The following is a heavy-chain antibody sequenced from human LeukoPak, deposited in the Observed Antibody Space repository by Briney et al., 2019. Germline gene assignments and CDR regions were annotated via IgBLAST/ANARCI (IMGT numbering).Heavy chain of an antibody. Sequence: ASVKVSCKASGYTFTSYGISWVRQAPGQGLEWMGWISAYNGNTNYAQKLQGRVTMTTDTSTSTAYMELRGLRSDDTAVYYCAVYYYDSSGYYWENYWGQGTLVTVSS. D-gene: IGHD3-22*01. J-gene: IGHJ4*02. CDR3: AVYYYDSSGYYWENY. V-gene: IGHV1-18*01. CDR1: GYTFTSYG. CDR2: ISAYNGNT.